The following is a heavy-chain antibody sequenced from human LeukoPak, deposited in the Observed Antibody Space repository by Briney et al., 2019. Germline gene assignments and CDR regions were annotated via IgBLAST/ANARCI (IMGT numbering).Heavy chain of an antibody. CDR2: IWYDGSKK. CDR3: ARDSIPLAGSYYHHYGLDV. CDR1: GFSFSSYG. Sequence: GGSLRLSCAASGFSFSSYGMHWVRQAPGKGLEWVAVIWYDGSKKYYADSVKGRFIISRDNSRNTLYLQMNSLRVEDTTVYYCARDSIPLAGSYYHHYGLDVWGQGTTVSVSS. D-gene: IGHD6-19*01. V-gene: IGHV3-33*01. J-gene: IGHJ6*02.